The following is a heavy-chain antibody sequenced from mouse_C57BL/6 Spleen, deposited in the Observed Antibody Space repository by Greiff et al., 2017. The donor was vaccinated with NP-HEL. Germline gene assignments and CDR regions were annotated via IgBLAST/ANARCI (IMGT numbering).Heavy chain of an antibody. D-gene: IGHD1-1*01. CDR2: IHPNSGST. CDR3: ARIDYGSSYYAMDY. CDR1: GYTFTSYW. V-gene: IGHV1-64*01. J-gene: IGHJ4*01. Sequence: VQLQQPGAELVKPGASVKLSCKASGYTFTSYWMHWVKQRPGQGLEWIGMIHPNSGSTNYNEKFKSKATLTVDKSSSTAYMQLSSLTSEDSAVYYCARIDYGSSYYAMDYWGQGTSVTVSS.